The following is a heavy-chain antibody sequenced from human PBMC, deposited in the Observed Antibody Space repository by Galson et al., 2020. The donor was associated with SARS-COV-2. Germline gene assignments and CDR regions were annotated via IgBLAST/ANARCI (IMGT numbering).Heavy chain of an antibody. J-gene: IGHJ6*02. Sequence: SETSLTCTVSGGSISSSSVYWGWFRQPPGRGLEWIGTVSYSGNTYYNPSLKSRVTISVDTSKNQFSLKVSLVTATDTAKYYCARWRPGGNQLVGMDVWGQGTTVTVSS. CDR1: GGSISSSSVY. CDR3: ARWRPGGNQLVGMDV. V-gene: IGHV4-39*01. D-gene: IGHD1-1*01. CDR2: VSYSGNT.